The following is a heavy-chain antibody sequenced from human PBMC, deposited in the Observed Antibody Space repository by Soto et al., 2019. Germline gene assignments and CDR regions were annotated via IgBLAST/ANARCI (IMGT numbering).Heavy chain of an antibody. CDR2: VFHPGTT. J-gene: IGHJ4*02. CDR3: ARSAGWYAVHS. V-gene: IGHV4-4*02. D-gene: IGHD6-19*01. Sequence: QVQLQESGPGLVKPSGTLSLTCAVSGDSVSSPYYWCWVRQPPGKGLEWIGAVFHPGTTSYTPSLRSRVPISMDKSNNQFSLDLTSVTAADTAVYYCARSAGWYAVHSWGPGTLVIVSS. CDR1: GDSVSSPYY.